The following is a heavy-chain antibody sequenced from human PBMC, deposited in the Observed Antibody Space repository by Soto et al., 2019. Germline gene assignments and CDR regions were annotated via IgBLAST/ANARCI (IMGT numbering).Heavy chain of an antibody. CDR1: GFTFSSYW. CDR2: IKQDGSEK. V-gene: IGHV3-7*01. CDR3: ARTRTKIYYGSSTSCYETYYFDD. D-gene: IGHD2-2*01. Sequence: GGSLRLSCAASGFTFSSYWMSWVRQAPGKGLEWVANIKQDGSEKYYVDSVKGRFTISRDNAKNSLYLQMNSLRAEDTAVYYCARTRTKIYYGSSTSCYETYYFDDRGRRTLVTVSS. J-gene: IGHJ4*02.